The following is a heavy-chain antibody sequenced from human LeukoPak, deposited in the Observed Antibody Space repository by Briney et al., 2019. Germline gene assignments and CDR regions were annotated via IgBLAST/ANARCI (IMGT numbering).Heavy chain of an antibody. Sequence: ASVKVSCKASGYTFTGYYIHWVRQAPGQGLEWMGWVNPNSSGTNYAQNFQGRVTMTRDTSISTAYMELSRLTSDDTAVYYCARAGYYDSSGYYHSFDYWGQGILVTVSS. CDR2: VNPNSSGT. V-gene: IGHV1-2*02. CDR3: ARAGYYDSSGYYHSFDY. CDR1: GYTFTGYY. D-gene: IGHD3-22*01. J-gene: IGHJ4*02.